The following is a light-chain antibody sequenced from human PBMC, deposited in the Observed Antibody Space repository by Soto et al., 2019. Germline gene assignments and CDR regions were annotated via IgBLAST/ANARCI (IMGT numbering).Light chain of an antibody. J-gene: IGKJ1*01. V-gene: IGKV1-5*03. CDR3: QHYNSYSDA. CDR2: KAS. Sequence: QLTQSPSALSGSFGDRVTITCRASQTISSWLAWYQQKPGKAPKLLIYKASTLKSGVPSRFSGSGSGTEFTLTISSLQPDDFATYYCQHYNSYSDAFGQGTKVDIK. CDR1: QTISSW.